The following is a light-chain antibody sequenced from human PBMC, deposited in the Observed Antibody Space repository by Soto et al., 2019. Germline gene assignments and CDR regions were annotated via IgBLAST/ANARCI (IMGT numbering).Light chain of an antibody. CDR2: GAS. J-gene: IGKJ3*01. CDR1: QTISSSF. Sequence: EIVLTQSPGTLSLSPGERATLSCRASQTISSSFLAWYQQKPGQAPRLLIFGASTRATGIPDRFSGSGSGTDFTLTISFLQSEDFAVYYCQQYYSWPLITFGPGTKVDIK. V-gene: IGKV3-20*01. CDR3: QQYYSWPLIT.